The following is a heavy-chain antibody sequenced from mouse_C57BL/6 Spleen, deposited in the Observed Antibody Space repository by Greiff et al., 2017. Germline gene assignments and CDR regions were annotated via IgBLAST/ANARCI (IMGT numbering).Heavy chain of an antibody. CDR1: GFTFSDYG. Sequence: DVKLVESGGGLVKPGGSLKLSCAASGFTFSDYGMHWVRQAPEKGLEWVAYISSGSSTIYYADKVKGRFTISRDNAKNTLFLQMTSLRSEDTSMYYCARQNWDEDFDYWGQGTTLTVSS. D-gene: IGHD4-1*01. CDR3: ARQNWDEDFDY. J-gene: IGHJ2*01. V-gene: IGHV5-17*01. CDR2: ISSGSSTI.